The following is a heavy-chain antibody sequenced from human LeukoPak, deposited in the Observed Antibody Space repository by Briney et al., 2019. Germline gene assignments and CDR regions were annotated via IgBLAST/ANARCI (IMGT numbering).Heavy chain of an antibody. CDR2: IRYDEKN. Sequence: GGSLRLSCAASGFIFTDYGMRWVRQAPGKGLDWVAFIRYDEKNYYADSVKGRFTISRDNSKNTLYLQMSSLRVEDTAIYYCAKERYCSGGNCYPDDNWGQGTLVTVSS. J-gene: IGHJ4*02. CDR1: GFIFTDYG. D-gene: IGHD2-15*01. V-gene: IGHV3-30*02. CDR3: AKERYCSGGNCYPDDN.